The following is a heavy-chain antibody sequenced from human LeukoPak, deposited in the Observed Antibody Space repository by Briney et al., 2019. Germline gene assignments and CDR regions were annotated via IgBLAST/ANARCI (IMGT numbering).Heavy chain of an antibody. CDR2: ISGSGGST. CDR3: ARDSYGDANFDS. CDR1: GFTFSSYG. V-gene: IGHV3-23*01. Sequence: GGTLRLSCAASGFTFSSYGMSWVRQAPGKGLEWVSVISGSGGSTYYADSVKGRFTISRDNSKNAVYLQMNSLRAEDTAVYYCARDSYGDANFDSWGQGTLVTVSS. J-gene: IGHJ4*02. D-gene: IGHD4-17*01.